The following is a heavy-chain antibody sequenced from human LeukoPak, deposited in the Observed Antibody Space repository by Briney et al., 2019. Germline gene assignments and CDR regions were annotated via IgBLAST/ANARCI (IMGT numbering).Heavy chain of an antibody. J-gene: IGHJ4*02. Sequence: GSLRLSCAXXGFTFXSYAMSWGRQAPGKGLEWVSAISGSGGSTYYADSVKGRFTISRENDKNTLYLQMNSLRAEDTAVYYCAKSGVLQWLVPYYFDYWGQGTLVTVSS. CDR2: ISGSGGST. CDR1: GFTFXSYA. CDR3: AKSGVLQWLVPYYFDY. D-gene: IGHD6-19*01. V-gene: IGHV3-23*01.